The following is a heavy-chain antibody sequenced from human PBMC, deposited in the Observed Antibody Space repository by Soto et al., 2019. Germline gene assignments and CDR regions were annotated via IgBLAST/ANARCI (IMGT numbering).Heavy chain of an antibody. CDR3: AKGPYSGYDNYYFDY. D-gene: IGHD5-12*01. J-gene: IGHJ4*02. CDR1: GFTFSSYA. V-gene: IGHV3-23*01. Sequence: GSLRLSCAASGFTFSSYAMSWVRQAPGKGLEWVSAISGSGGSTYYADSVKGRFTISRDNSKNTLYLQMNSLRAEDTAVYYCAKGPYSGYDNYYFDYWGQGTLVTVSS. CDR2: ISGSGGST.